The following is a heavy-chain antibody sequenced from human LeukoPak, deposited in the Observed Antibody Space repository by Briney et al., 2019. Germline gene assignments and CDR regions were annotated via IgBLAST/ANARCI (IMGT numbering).Heavy chain of an antibody. CDR1: GGSFSGYY. Sequence: SETLSLTCAVYGGSFSGYYWSWIRQPPGKGLEWIGEINHSGSTNYNPSLKSRVTISVDTSKNQFSLKLSSVTAADTAVYYCARGVAAAARWFDPWGQGTLVTVSS. J-gene: IGHJ5*02. CDR2: INHSGST. CDR3: ARGVAAAARWFDP. D-gene: IGHD6-13*01. V-gene: IGHV4-34*01.